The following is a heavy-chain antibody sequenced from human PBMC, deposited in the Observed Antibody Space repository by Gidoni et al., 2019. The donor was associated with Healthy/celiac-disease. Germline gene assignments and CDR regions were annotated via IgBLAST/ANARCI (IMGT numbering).Heavy chain of an antibody. V-gene: IGHV4-39*01. CDR1: VGSFSSSSYY. CDR2: IYYSGST. D-gene: IGHD4-17*01. CDR3: ARLNDYGDWYYFDY. J-gene: IGHJ4*02. Sequence: QLQLTESGPGLVKPSETLCLTCTVSVGSFSSSSYYWGWIRQPPGKGLEWIGSIYYSGSTYYNPSLKSRVTISVDTSKNQFSLKLSSVTAADTAVYYCARLNDYGDWYYFDYWGQGTLVTVSS.